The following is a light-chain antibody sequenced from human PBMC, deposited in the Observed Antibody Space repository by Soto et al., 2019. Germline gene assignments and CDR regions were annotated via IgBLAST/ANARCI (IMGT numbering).Light chain of an antibody. J-gene: IGLJ1*01. CDR1: SSDVGGYSY. V-gene: IGLV2-14*01. Sequence: QSVLTQPASVSGSPGQSITISCTGTSSDVGGYSYVSWYQQQAGKAPKLIIHKVSNRPSGVSNRFSGSKSGNTASLTISGLQAEDEADYYCDSYTSSRAYVFGIGTKLTVL. CDR2: KVS. CDR3: DSYTSSRAYV.